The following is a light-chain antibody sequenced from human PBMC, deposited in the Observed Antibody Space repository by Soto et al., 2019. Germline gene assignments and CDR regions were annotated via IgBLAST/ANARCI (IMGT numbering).Light chain of an antibody. CDR2: GAS. J-gene: IGKJ1*01. CDR3: QQSYSTLRT. V-gene: IGKV1-39*01. CDR1: QSISRY. Sequence: DIPMTQSPSSLSASVGDRVTITCRASQSISRYLNWYQHKPGEAPRLLMYGASSLQSGVPSRFSGSGSGKDFRLTISSLQPEDFAIYYCQQSYSTLRTFGQGTKVEIK.